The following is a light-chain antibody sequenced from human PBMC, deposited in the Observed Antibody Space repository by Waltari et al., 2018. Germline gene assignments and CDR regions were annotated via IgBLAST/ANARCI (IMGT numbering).Light chain of an antibody. J-gene: IGLJ1*01. CDR2: EVT. CDR1: SGDIGSFDL. V-gene: IGLV2-23*02. Sequence: QSALTQPASVSGSPGQSITISCTGSSGDIGSFDLVSWYQQHPGRAPKLIIYEVTKRPEGVSNLFSDFKSGNTASLTISGLQAEDDADYHCCSYAGSSTYSYVFGPGTKVSVL. CDR3: CSYAGSSTYSYV.